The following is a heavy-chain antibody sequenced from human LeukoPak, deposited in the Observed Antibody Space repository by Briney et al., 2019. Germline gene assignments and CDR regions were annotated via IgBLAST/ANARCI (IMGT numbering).Heavy chain of an antibody. Sequence: AGGSLRLSCAASGFTFSSYSTNWVRQAPGKGLEWVSSISSSSSYIYYADSVKGRFTISRDNAKNSLYLQMNSLRAEDTAVYYCARDGGRVEQLRFFTSYYYMDVWGKGTTVTVSS. CDR2: ISSSSSYI. V-gene: IGHV3-21*01. CDR1: GFTFSSYS. CDR3: ARDGGRVEQLRFFTSYYYMDV. D-gene: IGHD3-3*01. J-gene: IGHJ6*03.